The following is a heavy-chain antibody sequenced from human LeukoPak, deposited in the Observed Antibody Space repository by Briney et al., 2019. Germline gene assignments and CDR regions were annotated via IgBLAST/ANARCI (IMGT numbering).Heavy chain of an antibody. CDR3: ARSLKWNLVGYDY. V-gene: IGHV3-23*05. CDR1: GFAFSSDA. J-gene: IGHJ4*02. CDR2: INNSGTST. Sequence: PGGSLRLSCAASGFAFSSDAINWVRRAPGKGLQWVSVINNSGTSTFYAGSVKGRFTISRDNSRNTLYLQMSSLRGEDTALYFCARSLKWNLVGYDYWGQGTLVTVSS. D-gene: IGHD1-1*01.